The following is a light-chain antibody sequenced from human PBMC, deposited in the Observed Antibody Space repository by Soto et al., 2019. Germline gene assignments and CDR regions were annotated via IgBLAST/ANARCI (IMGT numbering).Light chain of an antibody. CDR1: SSDVGGYNY. CDR3: SSYTSSSTLYDV. Sequence: QSVLTQPASVSGSPGQSITISCTGTSSDVGGYNYVSWYQQHPGKAPKLMNYDVSNRPSGVSNRFSGSKSGNTASMTISRLQAEDEADYYCSSYTSSSTLYDVFGTGTKVTVL. V-gene: IGLV2-14*01. J-gene: IGLJ1*01. CDR2: DVS.